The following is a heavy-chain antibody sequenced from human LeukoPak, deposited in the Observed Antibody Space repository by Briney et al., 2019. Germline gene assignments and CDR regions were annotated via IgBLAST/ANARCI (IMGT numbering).Heavy chain of an antibody. Sequence: ASVKVSCKASGYTFTSYDINWVRQATGQGLEWMGWMNPNSGNTGYAQKFQGRVTITRNTSISTAYMELSSLRSEDTAVYYCARGSPLVGTDYDIFSPDLFDPWGQGTLVTVSS. V-gene: IGHV1-8*03. J-gene: IGHJ5*02. CDR3: ARGSPLVGTDYDIFSPDLFDP. D-gene: IGHD3-9*01. CDR1: GYTFTSYD. CDR2: MNPNSGNT.